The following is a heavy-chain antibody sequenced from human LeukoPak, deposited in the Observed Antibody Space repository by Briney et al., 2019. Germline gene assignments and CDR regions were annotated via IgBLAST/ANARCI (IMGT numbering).Heavy chain of an antibody. D-gene: IGHD2-2*01. V-gene: IGHV4-34*01. CDR3: ARGRYCSSTSCPRGWFDP. CDR1: GGSFSGYY. CDR2: INHSGST. Sequence: SETLSLTCAVYGGSFSGYYWSWIRQPPGKGLEWIGEINHSGSTNYNPSPKSRVTISVDTSKNQFSLKLSSVTAADTAVYYCARGRYCSSTSCPRGWFDPWGQGTLVTVSS. J-gene: IGHJ5*02.